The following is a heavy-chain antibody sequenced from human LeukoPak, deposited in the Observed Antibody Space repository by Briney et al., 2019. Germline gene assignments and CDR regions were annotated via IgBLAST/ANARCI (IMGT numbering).Heavy chain of an antibody. CDR2: IIPIFGTA. J-gene: IGHJ5*02. Sequence: ASVKVSCKASGGTFSSYAISWVRQAPGQGLEWMGGIIPIFGTANYAQKFQGRVTITADESTSTAYMELSSLRSEDTAVYYCARDHDYGGKDWFDPWGQGILATVSS. V-gene: IGHV1-69*13. CDR3: ARDHDYGGKDWFDP. D-gene: IGHD4-23*01. CDR1: GGTFSSYA.